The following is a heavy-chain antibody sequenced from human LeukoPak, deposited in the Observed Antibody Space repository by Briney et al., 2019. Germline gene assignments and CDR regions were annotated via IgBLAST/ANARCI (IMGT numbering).Heavy chain of an antibody. Sequence: PGGSLRLSCAASGFTVSGNYMSWVRQAPGKGLEWVSLIYSGGNTDYADSVKGRFTISRDNSKNTLYLQMNSLRAEDTAVYYCASAPSYSGSWYFDYWGQGTLVTVSS. CDR2: IYSGGNT. J-gene: IGHJ4*02. V-gene: IGHV3-53*01. CDR3: ASAPSYSGSWYFDY. D-gene: IGHD6-13*01. CDR1: GFTVSGNY.